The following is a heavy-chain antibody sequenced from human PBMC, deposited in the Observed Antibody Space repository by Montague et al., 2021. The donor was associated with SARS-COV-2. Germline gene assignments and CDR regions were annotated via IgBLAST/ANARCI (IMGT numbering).Heavy chain of an antibody. V-gene: IGHV4-31*03. CDR1: GGSISSGGYY. D-gene: IGHD3-22*01. Sequence: TLSLTCTVSGGSISSGGYYWSWIRQHPGKGLEWIGYIYHTGSTHYNPSLKSRVTISKETSKNHFSLNLSSVTAVDSAVYYCARDSGYYDSSGYSYDAFDIWGQGTKVTVSS. CDR3: ARDSGYYDSSGYSYDAFDI. CDR2: IYHTGST. J-gene: IGHJ3*02.